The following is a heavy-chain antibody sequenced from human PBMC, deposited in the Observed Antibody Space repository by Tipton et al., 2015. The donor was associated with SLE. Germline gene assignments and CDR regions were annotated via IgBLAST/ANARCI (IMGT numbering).Heavy chain of an antibody. V-gene: IGHV4-4*07. D-gene: IGHD3-22*01. CDR3: ARGSYYDSSGSGGIDP. CDR2: IYTSGST. J-gene: IGHJ5*02. CDR1: GGSISSYY. Sequence: TLSLTCTVSGGSISSYYWNWIRQPAGKGLEWIGRIYTSGSTNYNPPLKSRVTMSVDTSKNQFSLKLSSVTAADTAVYFCARGSYYDSSGSGGIDPWGQGTLVTVSS.